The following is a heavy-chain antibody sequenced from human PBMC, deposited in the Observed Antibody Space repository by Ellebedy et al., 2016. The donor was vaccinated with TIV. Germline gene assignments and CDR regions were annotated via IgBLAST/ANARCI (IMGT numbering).Heavy chain of an antibody. CDR1: VPSISGYH. J-gene: IGHJ6*03. CDR3: ARGRRYSNVLVPATNFYHHMDV. Sequence: SETLSLTXEIDVPSISGYHWAWVRQPPGKGLEWIGDVHHRGGSRYISSLKGRVTISLDTSNKEFSLHITSVTAADTALYFCARGRRYSNVLVPATNFYHHMDVWGKGTTVTVSS. V-gene: IGHV4-34*01. D-gene: IGHD2-8*02. CDR2: VHHRGGS.